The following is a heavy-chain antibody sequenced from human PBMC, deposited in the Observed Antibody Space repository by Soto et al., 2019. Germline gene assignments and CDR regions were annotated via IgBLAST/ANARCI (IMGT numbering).Heavy chain of an antibody. CDR3: AKVHGARGSGSHIAQYYFDY. Sequence: EVQLLESGGGLVQPGGSLRLSCAASGFTFSSYAVSWVRQAPGKGPEWISSISGSGSTIYYADSVKGRFTISRDNSKNTLYLQMSCLRAEDTAVYYCAKVHGARGSGSHIAQYYFDYWSQGTLVTVSS. CDR2: ISGSGSTI. D-gene: IGHD3-10*01. V-gene: IGHV3-23*01. J-gene: IGHJ4*02. CDR1: GFTFSSYA.